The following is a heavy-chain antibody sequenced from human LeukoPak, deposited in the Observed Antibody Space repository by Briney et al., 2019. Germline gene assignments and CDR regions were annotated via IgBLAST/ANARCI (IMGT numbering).Heavy chain of an antibody. D-gene: IGHD5-18*01. J-gene: IGHJ4*02. CDR2: ISRSGST. Sequence: PSETLSLTCTVSSYSISSGYYWGWIRQPPGKGLDWFGSISRSGSTFYHPSLKSRVTISVDTSKNQFSLKLSSVTPADTAVYYCARDLSNSYGRIDYWGLGTLVTVSS. V-gene: IGHV4-38-2*02. CDR1: SYSISSGYY. CDR3: ARDLSNSYGRIDY.